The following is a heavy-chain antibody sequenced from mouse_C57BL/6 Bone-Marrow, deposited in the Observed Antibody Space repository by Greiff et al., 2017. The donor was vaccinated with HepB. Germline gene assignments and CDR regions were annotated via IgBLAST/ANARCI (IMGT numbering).Heavy chain of an antibody. Sequence: QVHVKQSGAELARPGASVKMSCKASGYTFTSYTMHWVKQRPGQGLEWIGYINPSSGYTKYNQKFKDKATLTADKSSSTAYMQLSSLTSEDSAVYYCAHNKLAYWGQGTLVTVSA. J-gene: IGHJ3*01. CDR1: GYTFTSYT. V-gene: IGHV1-4*01. CDR2: INPSSGYT. CDR3: AHNKLAY.